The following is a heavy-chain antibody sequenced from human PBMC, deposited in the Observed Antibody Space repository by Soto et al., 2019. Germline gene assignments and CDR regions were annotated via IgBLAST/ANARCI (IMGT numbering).Heavy chain of an antibody. J-gene: IGHJ6*02. CDR1: GFTFSTYW. D-gene: IGHD3-3*01. V-gene: IGHV3-7*01. CDR2: IKQDGSEK. CDR3: ARWRGMDV. Sequence: EMQLVESGGGLVQSVGSLSRSVAASGFTFSTYWMSWVRQAPGKGLECVANIKQDGSEKYYVDSVKGRFTISRDNAKNSLYLPMNSLRAEDTAVYYCARWRGMDVWGQGTTVTVSS.